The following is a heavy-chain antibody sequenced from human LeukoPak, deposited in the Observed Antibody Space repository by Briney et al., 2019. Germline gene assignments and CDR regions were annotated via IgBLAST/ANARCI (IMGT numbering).Heavy chain of an antibody. J-gene: IGHJ1*01. Sequence: ASVKVSCKASGYTLTSYDINWVRQATGQGLEWMGWMNPNSGNTGYAQKFQGRVTMTRNTSISTAYMELSSLRSEDTAVYYCARGIPHYYYDSSGGPRETEYFQHWGQGTLVTVSS. CDR3: ARGIPHYYYDSSGGPRETEYFQH. CDR1: GYTLTSYD. CDR2: MNPNSGNT. D-gene: IGHD3-22*01. V-gene: IGHV1-8*01.